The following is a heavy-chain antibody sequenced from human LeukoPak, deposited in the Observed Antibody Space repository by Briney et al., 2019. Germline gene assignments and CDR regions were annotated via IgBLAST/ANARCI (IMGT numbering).Heavy chain of an antibody. CDR2: ISAYNGNT. J-gene: IGHJ4*02. Sequence: ASVKVSCKASGYTFTSYGISWVRQAPGQGLEWMGWISAYNGNTNYAQKLQGRVTMTTDTSTSTVYMELSSLRSEDTAVYYCARGRSYYYDSSGSHTFDYWGQGTLVTVSS. V-gene: IGHV1-18*01. CDR3: ARGRSYYYDSSGSHTFDY. CDR1: GYTFTSYG. D-gene: IGHD3-22*01.